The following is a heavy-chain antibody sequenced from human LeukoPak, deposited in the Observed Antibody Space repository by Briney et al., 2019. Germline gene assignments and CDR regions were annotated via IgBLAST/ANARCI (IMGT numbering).Heavy chain of an antibody. J-gene: IGHJ4*02. Sequence: PGGSLRLSCAASGLTFSSYGMHWVRQAPGKGLEWVAVISYDGSNKYYADSVKGRFTISRDNSKNTLYLQMNSLRAEDTAVYYCAKQGTYYYDSSVSYYFDYWGQGTLVTVSS. V-gene: IGHV3-30*18. CDR1: GLTFSSYG. D-gene: IGHD3-22*01. CDR3: AKQGTYYYDSSVSYYFDY. CDR2: ISYDGSNK.